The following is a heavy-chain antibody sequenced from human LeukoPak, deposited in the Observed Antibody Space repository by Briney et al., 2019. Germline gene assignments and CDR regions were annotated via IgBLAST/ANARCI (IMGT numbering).Heavy chain of an antibody. CDR2: IYSGGST. CDR1: GFTVSSNY. J-gene: IGHJ6*02. CDR3: ARVWGYDFWSGYYYTPKGYYGMDV. V-gene: IGHV3-53*04. Sequence: GGSLRLSCAASGFTVSSNYMSWVRQAPGGGLEWVSFIYSGGSTYYADSVKGRFTISRHNSKNTLYLQKNRLRAEDTAVYYCARVWGYDFWSGYYYTPKGYYGMDVWGQGTTVTVSS. D-gene: IGHD3-3*01.